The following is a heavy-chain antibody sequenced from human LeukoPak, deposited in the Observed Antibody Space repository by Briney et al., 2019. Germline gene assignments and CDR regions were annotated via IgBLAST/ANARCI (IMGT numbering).Heavy chain of an antibody. J-gene: IGHJ4*02. Sequence: GGSLRLSCAASGFTFSSHWMHWVRQAPGKGLVWVSRINSDGSSTSYADSVKGRFTISRDNAKNTLYLQMNSLRAEDTAVYFCAKRGVVIRVILVGFHKEAYYFESWGQGALVTVSS. CDR1: GFTFSSHW. CDR3: AKRGVVIRVILVGFHKEAYYFES. D-gene: IGHD3/OR15-3a*01. CDR2: INSDGSST. V-gene: IGHV3-74*01.